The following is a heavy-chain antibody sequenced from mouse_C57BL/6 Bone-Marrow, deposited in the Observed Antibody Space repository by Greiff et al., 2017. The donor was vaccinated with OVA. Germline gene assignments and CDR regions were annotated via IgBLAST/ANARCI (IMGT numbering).Heavy chain of an antibody. D-gene: IGHD4-1*01. CDR1: GFTFSSYA. V-gene: IGHV5-4*03. Sequence: EVKLMESGGGLVKPGGSLKLSCAASGFTFSSYALSWVRPTPEKRLEWVATLSDGGSYTYYPDNVKGRFTISRDNAKNNLYRQMRHLKSEDTSMYYYARAYNWEGFAYWGQGTLVTVSA. CDR2: LSDGGSYT. CDR3: ARAYNWEGFAY. J-gene: IGHJ3*01.